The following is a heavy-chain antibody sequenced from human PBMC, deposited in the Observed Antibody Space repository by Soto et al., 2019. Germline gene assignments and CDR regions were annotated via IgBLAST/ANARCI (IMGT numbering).Heavy chain of an antibody. J-gene: IGHJ4*01. D-gene: IGHD3-10*01. CDR1: GGSISNYY. V-gene: IGHV4-59*01. CDR2: IFYSGST. CDR3: ARVADPGYFFDF. Sequence: PSETLSLTCSVSGGSISNYYWSWIRQPPGKGLEWIGYIFYSGSTNYNPSLKSRVTISVDTSENQFSLKLSSVTAADTAVYYCARVADPGYFFDFWGHGTLVTVSS.